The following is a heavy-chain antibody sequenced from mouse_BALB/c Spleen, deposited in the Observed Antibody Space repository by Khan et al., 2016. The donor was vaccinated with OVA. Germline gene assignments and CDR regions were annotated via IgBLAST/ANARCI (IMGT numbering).Heavy chain of an antibody. V-gene: IGHV1-7*01. J-gene: IGHJ2*01. CDR1: GYTFTTYW. Sequence: VQLQESGAELAKPGASVKMSCKASGYTFTTYWMHWVKQWPGQGLEWIGYINPTSGYTNYNEKLKNRATLSADKSSSTAYMQLSSLTSEDSAVYYCTRNRIDYWGQGTTLTVSA. CDR2: INPTSGYT. CDR3: TRNRIDY.